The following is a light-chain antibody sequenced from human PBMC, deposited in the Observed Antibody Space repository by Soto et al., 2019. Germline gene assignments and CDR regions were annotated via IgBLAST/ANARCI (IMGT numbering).Light chain of an antibody. CDR3: SSYTSSSTLDV. Sequence: QSALTQPASVSGSLGQSITISCTGTSSDDGGYNYVSWYQQHPGKAPKLMIYEVSNRPSGVSNRFSGSKSGNTASLTISGLQAEDEADYYCSSYTSSSTLDVFGTGTKVTVL. CDR2: EVS. J-gene: IGLJ1*01. V-gene: IGLV2-14*01. CDR1: SSDDGGYNY.